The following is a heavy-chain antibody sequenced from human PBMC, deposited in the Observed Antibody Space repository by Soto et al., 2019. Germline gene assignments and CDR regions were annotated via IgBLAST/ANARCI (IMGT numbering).Heavy chain of an antibody. J-gene: IGHJ3*01. CDR3: AKTRLYDNNDYHRDGFDV. V-gene: IGHV3-23*01. D-gene: IGHD3-22*01. CDR1: GFTFRTYS. Sequence: GGSLRLSCAASGFTFRTYSMSWVRQAPRKGLEWVSGISGSGTATYYTDSVKGRFTVSRDNSKDTVFLQMNTLRVEDTAVYYCAKTRLYDNNDYHRDGFDVWGPGTVVTVSS. CDR2: ISGSGTAT.